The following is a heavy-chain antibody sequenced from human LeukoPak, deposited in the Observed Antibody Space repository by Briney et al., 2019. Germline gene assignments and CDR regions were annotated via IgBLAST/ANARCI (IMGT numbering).Heavy chain of an antibody. J-gene: IGHJ4*02. CDR3: ARGTYYYDSSGYPGFDY. CDR1: GYSFTSYY. V-gene: IGHV1-46*01. CDR2: INPSGGST. Sequence: ASVKVSCKASGYSFTSYYMHWVRQAPGQGLEWMGIINPSGGSTRYAQKFQGRVTMTRDTSTSTVYMELGSLRSEDTAVYYCARGTYYYDSSGYPGFDYWGQGTLVTVSS. D-gene: IGHD3-22*01.